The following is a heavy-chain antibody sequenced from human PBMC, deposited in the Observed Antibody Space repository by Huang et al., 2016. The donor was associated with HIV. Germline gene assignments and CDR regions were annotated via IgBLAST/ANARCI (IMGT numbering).Heavy chain of an antibody. V-gene: IGHV4-59*11. CDR2: IDYSGST. CDR1: GCSISTHY. D-gene: IGHD3-3*01. Sequence: QVQLQESGPGLVKPSETLSLTCTVSGCSISTHYWSWIRQPPGKGLELIGSIDYSGSTNYSPSLKSRVTILLDTSKNQFSLRVNSVTAADTAMYYCARDHHDFWRGYRRMYFFDHWGQGTLVTVSS. CDR3: ARDHHDFWRGYRRMYFFDH. J-gene: IGHJ4*02.